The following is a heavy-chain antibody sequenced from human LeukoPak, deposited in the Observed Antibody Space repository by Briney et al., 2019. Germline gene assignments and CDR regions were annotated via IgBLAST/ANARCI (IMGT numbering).Heavy chain of an antibody. Sequence: ASVKVSCKASGYTFTGYYMHWVRQAPGQGLEWMGWINPNSGGTNYAQKFQGRVTMTRDTSISTAYMELSRLRSDDTAVYYCARDRARYCSSTSCYEVWFDPWGQGTLVTVSS. V-gene: IGHV1-2*02. D-gene: IGHD2-2*01. CDR2: INPNSGGT. CDR1: GYTFTGYY. CDR3: ARDRARYCSSTSCYEVWFDP. J-gene: IGHJ5*02.